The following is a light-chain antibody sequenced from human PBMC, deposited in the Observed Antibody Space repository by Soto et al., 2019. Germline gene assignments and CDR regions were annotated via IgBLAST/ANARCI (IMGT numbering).Light chain of an antibody. J-gene: IGKJ1*01. CDR2: DAS. CDR3: QQYNNWLQT. CDR1: QSVSSY. Sequence: EIVLTQSPATLSLSPLGIARLSFMASQSVSSYLAWYQQKPGQAPRLLIYDASNRATGIPARFSGSGSGTEFTLTISSVQSEDFAVYYCQQYNNWLQTFGQGTKVDIK. V-gene: IGKV3-11*01.